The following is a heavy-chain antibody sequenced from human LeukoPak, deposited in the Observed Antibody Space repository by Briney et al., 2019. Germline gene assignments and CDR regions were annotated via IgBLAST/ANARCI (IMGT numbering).Heavy chain of an antibody. V-gene: IGHV3-15*07. CDR1: GFTFSNAW. CDR3: TTGKQNGATVFDY. J-gene: IGHJ4*02. D-gene: IGHD1-26*01. Sequence: GGSLRLSCAASGFTFSNAWMNWVRQAPGKGLEWVGRIKSKTDGGTTDYAAPVKGRFTISRDDSKNTLYLQMNSLKTEDTAVYYCTTGKQNGATVFDYWGQGTLVTVSS. CDR2: IKSKTDGGTT.